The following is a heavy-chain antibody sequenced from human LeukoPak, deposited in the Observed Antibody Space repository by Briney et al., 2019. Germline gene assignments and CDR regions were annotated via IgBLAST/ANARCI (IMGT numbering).Heavy chain of an antibody. CDR1: GFTVSSNY. D-gene: IGHD5-24*01. CDR3: AREEVATMGSSFDY. CDR2: IYSGGST. V-gene: IGHV3-53*01. J-gene: IGHJ4*02. Sequence: GGSLRLSCAASGFTVSSNYMSWVRQAPGKGLEWVSVIYSGGSTYYADSVKGRFTISRDNSKNTLYLQMNSLRAEDTAVYYCAREEVATMGSSFDYWGQGTLVTVSS.